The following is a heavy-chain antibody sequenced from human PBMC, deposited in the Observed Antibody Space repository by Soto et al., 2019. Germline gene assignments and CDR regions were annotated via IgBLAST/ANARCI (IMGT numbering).Heavy chain of an antibody. J-gene: IGHJ5*02. CDR2: IYYSGST. V-gene: IGHV4-31*03. Sequence: QVQLQESGPGLVKPSQTLSLTCTVSGGSISSGGYYWSWIRQHPGKGLEWIGYIYYSGSTYYNPSLKSRVTISVDTSKNQFSLQLSSVTAADTAVYYCASLGVGRIVNWFDPWGQGTLVTVSS. D-gene: IGHD1-26*01. CDR1: GGSISSGGYY. CDR3: ASLGVGRIVNWFDP.